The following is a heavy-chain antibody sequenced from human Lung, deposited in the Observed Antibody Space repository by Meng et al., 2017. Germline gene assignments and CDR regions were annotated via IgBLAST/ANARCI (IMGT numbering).Heavy chain of an antibody. CDR2: INVYNGKT. CDR1: GYTLSSDG. J-gene: IGHJ4*02. CDR3: ATRGNPYLNC. V-gene: IGHV1-18*01. Sequence: QGWVLQFGAEVKKPGASVKVACDASGYTLSSDGFSWVRQAPGQGLEWLGWINVYNGKTDYALKFQDRVTMTTDTFTNTAYMELRSLRSDDTAVYYCATRGNPYLNCWGQGTLVTVSS.